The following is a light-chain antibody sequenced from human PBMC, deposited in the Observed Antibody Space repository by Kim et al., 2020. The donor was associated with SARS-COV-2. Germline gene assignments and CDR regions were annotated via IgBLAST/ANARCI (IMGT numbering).Light chain of an antibody. CDR1: QSVSSSY. Sequence: EIVLTQSPGTLSLSPGERATLSCRASQSVSSSYLAWYQQKPGQTPRLLMYGASSRATGIPDRFSGSGSGTDFTLTISRLEPEDFAVYYCQQYGSSPALTFGGGTKLGI. CDR2: GAS. V-gene: IGKV3-20*01. J-gene: IGKJ4*01. CDR3: QQYGSSPALT.